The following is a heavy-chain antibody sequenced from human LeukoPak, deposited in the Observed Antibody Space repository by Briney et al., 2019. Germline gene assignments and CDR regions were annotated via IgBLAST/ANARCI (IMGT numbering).Heavy chain of an antibody. CDR1: GFTVSSNY. D-gene: IGHD1-26*01. V-gene: IGHV3-53*01. CDR3: ARGSGGATYVAFDI. Sequence: GGSLRLSCAASGFTVSSNYMSWVRQAPGKGLEWVSVIYSGGSTYYADSVKGRFTISRDNSKNTLYLQMNSLRAEDTAVYYCARGSGGATYVAFDIWGQGTMVTVSS. CDR2: IYSGGST. J-gene: IGHJ3*02.